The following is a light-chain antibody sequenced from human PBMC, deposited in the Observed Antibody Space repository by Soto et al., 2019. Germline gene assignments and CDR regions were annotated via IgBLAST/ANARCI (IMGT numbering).Light chain of an antibody. J-gene: IGKJ1*01. V-gene: IGKV3D-15*01. CDR2: DAS. Sequence: EIVMTQSPATLSVSPWERATLSCRASQNIRTDLAWYQQKPGQAPRLLIYDASTRDTGIPARFSGSGSGTEFTLTISSLQSEDCAVYYCQPYNNWPSWTLGQGTKVDIK. CDR3: QPYNNWPSWT. CDR1: QNIRTD.